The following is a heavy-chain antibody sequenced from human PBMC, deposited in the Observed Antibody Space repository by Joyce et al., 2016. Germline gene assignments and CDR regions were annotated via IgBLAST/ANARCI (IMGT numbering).Heavy chain of an antibody. J-gene: IGHJ5*02. D-gene: IGHD3-10*01. CDR1: WFNFNSYA. CDR3: VKDAGTGGLIRGLRFDP. Sequence: EVQLWQSGGGLVQPGRSLTPSCVNSWFNFNSYAMGWVRQAPGKGLEWVSSISDTGVTTQYAASVRGRFTISRENSKNTVYLQLNRLGAEDTALYYCVKDAGTGGLIRGLRFDPWGQGTQVTVSS. V-gene: IGHV3-23*01. CDR2: ISDTGVTT.